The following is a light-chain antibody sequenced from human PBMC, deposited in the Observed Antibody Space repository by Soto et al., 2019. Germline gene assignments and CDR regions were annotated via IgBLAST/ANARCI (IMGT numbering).Light chain of an antibody. CDR1: QSVSSSF. CDR3: QQSYSIPQT. J-gene: IGKJ1*01. V-gene: IGKV3-20*01. Sequence: VVTQSPCTLSLSTGERATLSCRASQSVSSSFLACYQQKPGQAPRLLMYGASIRAAGVPDRFSGSGSGTEFTLTISSLQPDDFATYYCQQSYSIPQTFGLGTKVDIK. CDR2: GAS.